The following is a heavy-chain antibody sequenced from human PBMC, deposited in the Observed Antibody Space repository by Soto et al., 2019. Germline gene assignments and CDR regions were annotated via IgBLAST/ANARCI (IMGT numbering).Heavy chain of an antibody. J-gene: IGHJ6*02. CDR2: INPSGGST. CDR3: ARVNGGYDFWSGYARHYYYGMDA. Sequence: GASVKVSCKASGYTFTSYYMHWVRQAPGQGLEWMGIINPSGGSTSYAQKFQGRVTMTRDTSTSTVYMELSSLRSEDTAVYYCARVNGGYDFWSGYARHYYYGMDAWGQGTTVTVSS. CDR1: GYTFTSYY. D-gene: IGHD3-3*01. V-gene: IGHV1-46*01.